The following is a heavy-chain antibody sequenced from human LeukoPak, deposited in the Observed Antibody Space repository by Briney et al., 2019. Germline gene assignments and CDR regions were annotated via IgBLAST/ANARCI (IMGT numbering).Heavy chain of an antibody. CDR1: GGTFSSYA. J-gene: IGHJ5*02. V-gene: IGHV1-69*05. CDR2: IIPIFGTA. CDR3: ARDLRGYSNSEA. D-gene: IGHD4-11*01. Sequence: ASVKVSCKGSGGTFSSYAISWARQAPGQGLEWMGGIIPIFGTANYAQKFQGRVTITTDESTSTAYMELSSLRSEDTAVYYCARDLRGYSNSEAWGQGTLVTVSS.